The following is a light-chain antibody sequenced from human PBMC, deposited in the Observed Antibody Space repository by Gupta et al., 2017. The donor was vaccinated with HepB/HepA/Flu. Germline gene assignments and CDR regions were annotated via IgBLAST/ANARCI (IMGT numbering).Light chain of an antibody. CDR2: GNS. CDR3: QSYDSSLSGYGV. Sequence: QSSLSQPPSSSAAPPRRVTITCTASSTNIGAGFDVHWYQQLPGTAPKLLIYGNSNRPSGVPDRFSGSKSGTSASLGITGLQAEDEADYYCQSYDSSLSGYGVFGGGTKLTVL. V-gene: IGLV1-40*01. J-gene: IGLJ2*01. CDR1: STNIGAGFD.